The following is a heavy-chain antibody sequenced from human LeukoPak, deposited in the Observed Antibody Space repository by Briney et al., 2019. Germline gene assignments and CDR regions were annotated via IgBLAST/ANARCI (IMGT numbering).Heavy chain of an antibody. D-gene: IGHD3-22*01. CDR1: GDSISSGDYY. Sequence: SETLSLTCTVSGDSISSGDYYWSWIRQPAGKGLEWIGRISSSGSTNYNPSLKSRVTISVDTSKNQFSLKLSSVTAADTAVYFCARSILYYYDRSARGAFDIWGPGTMVTVS. V-gene: IGHV4-61*02. CDR2: ISSSGST. J-gene: IGHJ3*02. CDR3: ARSILYYYDRSARGAFDI.